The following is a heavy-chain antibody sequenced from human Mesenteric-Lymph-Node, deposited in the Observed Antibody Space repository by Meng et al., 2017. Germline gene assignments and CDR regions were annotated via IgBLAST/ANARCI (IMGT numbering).Heavy chain of an antibody. J-gene: IGHJ4*02. V-gene: IGHV4-59*01. Sequence: VQLQESGPGLVMSSATLSLSLTVAGGSISIYYWSWTRQPPGKGLEWIGYIYYSGSTNYNPSLKSRVTISVDTSKNQFSLKLSSVTAADTAVYYCASSAYYDSSGYSDYWGQGTLVTVSS. CDR1: GGSISIYY. CDR2: IYYSGST. CDR3: ASSAYYDSSGYSDY. D-gene: IGHD3-22*01.